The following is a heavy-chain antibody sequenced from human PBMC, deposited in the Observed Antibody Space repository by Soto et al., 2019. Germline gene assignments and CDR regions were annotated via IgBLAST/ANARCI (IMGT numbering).Heavy chain of an antibody. CDR3: ARSRPYPRDIVVVPPDY. Sequence: ASVKVSCKASGYTFTSYAMHWVRQAPGQRLEWMGWINAGNGNTKYSQKFQGRVTITRDTSASTAYMELSSLRSEDTAVYYCARSRPYPRDIVVVPPDYWGQGTLVTVSS. CDR1: GYTFTSYA. CDR2: INAGNGNT. V-gene: IGHV1-3*01. J-gene: IGHJ4*02. D-gene: IGHD2-2*01.